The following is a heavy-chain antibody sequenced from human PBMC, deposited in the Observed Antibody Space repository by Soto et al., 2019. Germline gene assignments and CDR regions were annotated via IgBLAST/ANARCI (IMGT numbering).Heavy chain of an antibody. V-gene: IGHV1-69*02. Sequence: QVQLVQSGAEVKRPRSSVKVSCKASGDTFTFYSINWVRQAPGLGLEWMGRINPILSMSNYAQRFQGRVTXTXDXXTSTAYMELSSLRSEDTAIYYCASSYGSGYRAFDYWGQGALVTVSS. J-gene: IGHJ4*02. CDR1: GDTFTFYS. D-gene: IGHD3-10*01. CDR3: ASSYGSGYRAFDY. CDR2: INPILSMS.